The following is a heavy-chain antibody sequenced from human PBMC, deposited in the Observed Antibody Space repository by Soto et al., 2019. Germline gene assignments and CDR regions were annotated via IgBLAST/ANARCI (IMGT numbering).Heavy chain of an antibody. Sequence: EVQLVESGGGLVKPGGSLTLSCAASGFPFTNAWMSWVRQVPAKGLEWVARVLSKADGGTTDYAAPVKDRFTISRDDSMNTLHMQMNSLKTEDTAVYYCTVYDYICGSNRDRWAYWGQGALVTVSS. CDR1: GFPFTNAW. V-gene: IGHV3-15*01. D-gene: IGHD3-16*02. CDR3: TVYDYICGSNRDRWAY. J-gene: IGHJ4*02. CDR2: VLSKADGGTT.